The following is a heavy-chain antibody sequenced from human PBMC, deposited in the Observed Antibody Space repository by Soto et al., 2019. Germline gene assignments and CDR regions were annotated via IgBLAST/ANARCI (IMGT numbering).Heavy chain of an antibody. Sequence: ASVKVSCKASGFSFTVYYIHWLLQAPGQGLEWMGWINAHSGGTEYAQKFQGRVTLTRDTSIATAYLTPTSLTSDDTALYYCAKDLTRQLAYWLDPWGQGTQVTVSS. CDR2: INAHSGGT. CDR3: AKDLTRQLAYWLDP. D-gene: IGHD6-6*01. V-gene: IGHV1-2*02. CDR1: GFSFTVYY. J-gene: IGHJ5*02.